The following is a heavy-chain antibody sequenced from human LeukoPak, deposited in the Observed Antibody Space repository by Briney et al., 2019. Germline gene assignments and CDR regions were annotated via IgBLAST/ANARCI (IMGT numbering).Heavy chain of an antibody. CDR3: AIPRGPPAASAHWFDP. J-gene: IGHJ5*02. CDR2: IIPIFGTA. CDR1: GGTFSSYA. Sequence: GSSVKVSCKASGGTFSSYAISWVRQAPGQGLEWMGGIIPIFGTANYAQKFQGRVTITADESTSTAYMELSSLRSEDTAVYYCAIPRGPPAASAHWFDPWGQGTLATVSS. D-gene: IGHD2-2*01. V-gene: IGHV1-69*01.